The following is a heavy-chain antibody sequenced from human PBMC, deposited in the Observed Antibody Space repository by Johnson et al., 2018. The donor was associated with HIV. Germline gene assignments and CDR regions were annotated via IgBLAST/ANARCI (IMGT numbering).Heavy chain of an antibody. CDR1: GFTFSSYA. D-gene: IGHD4-17*01. Sequence: QVQLVESGGGVVQPGRSLRLSCAASGFTFSSYAMHWVRQAPGKGLEWVAVISYDGSNKYYADSVKGRFTISRDNSKNTLYLQMNSLRADDTAVYYCARARMTTVTNDAFDIWGQGTMVTVSS. V-gene: IGHV3-30-3*01. J-gene: IGHJ3*02. CDR2: ISYDGSNK. CDR3: ARARMTTVTNDAFDI.